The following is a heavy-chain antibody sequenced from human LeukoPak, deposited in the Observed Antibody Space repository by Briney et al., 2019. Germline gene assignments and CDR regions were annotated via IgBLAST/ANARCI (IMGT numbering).Heavy chain of an antibody. J-gene: IGHJ4*02. CDR2: VSISGDNT. CDR1: GFTFTNYA. D-gene: IGHD2-2*01. V-gene: IGHV3-23*01. CDR3: AKAVVPTTPTPDY. Sequence: PGGSLRLSCAASGFTFTNYAMGWVRQAPGMGLEWVSSVSISGDNTYYADSVKGRFTVSRDNSKNTLFLQMNSLGAEDTAIYFCAKAVVPTTPTPDYWGQGTLVTVSS.